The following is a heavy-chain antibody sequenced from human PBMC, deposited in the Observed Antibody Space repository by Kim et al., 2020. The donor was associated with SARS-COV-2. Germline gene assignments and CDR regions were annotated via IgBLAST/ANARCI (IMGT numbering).Heavy chain of an antibody. D-gene: IGHD5-18*01. CDR3: ARDGLSAMDY. V-gene: IGHV4-59*01. CDR2: IYYSGST. CDR1: GGSISSYY. Sequence: SETLSLTCTVSGGSISSYYWSWIRQPPGKGLEWIGCIYYSGSTNYNPSLKSRVTISVDTSKNQFSLKLSSVTAADTAVYYCARDGLSAMDYWGQGTLVTVSS. J-gene: IGHJ4*02.